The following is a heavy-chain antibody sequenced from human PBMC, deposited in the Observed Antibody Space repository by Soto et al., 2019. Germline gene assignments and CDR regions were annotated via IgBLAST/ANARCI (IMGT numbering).Heavy chain of an antibody. V-gene: IGHV3-23*01. CDR1: GFTFSSYA. CDR3: AKRGPGTYFDY. Sequence: GGSLRLSCAASGFTFSSYAMNWVRQAPGKGLEWVSVISGSGDSTYYADSVKGRFTISRDNSKNTLYLQMNSLRADDTAVSYCAKRGPGTYFDYWGQGTLVTVSS. J-gene: IGHJ4*02. CDR2: ISGSGDST. D-gene: IGHD6-13*01.